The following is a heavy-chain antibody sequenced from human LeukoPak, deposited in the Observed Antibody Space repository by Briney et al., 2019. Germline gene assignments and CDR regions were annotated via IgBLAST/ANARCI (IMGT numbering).Heavy chain of an antibody. V-gene: IGHV3-23*01. CDR2: ISGSGGST. CDR1: GFTFSSYG. Sequence: PGGSLRLSCAASGFTFSSYGMSWVRQAPGKGLEWGSAISGSGGSTYYADSVKGRFTISRDNSKNTLYLQMNSLRAEDTAVYYCAKDSLVQGGNYFDYWGQGTLVTVSS. CDR3: AKDSLVQGGNYFDY. D-gene: IGHD6-13*01. J-gene: IGHJ4*02.